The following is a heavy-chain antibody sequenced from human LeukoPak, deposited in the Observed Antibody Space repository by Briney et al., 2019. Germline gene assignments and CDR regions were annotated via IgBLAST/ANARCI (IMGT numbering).Heavy chain of an antibody. CDR1: GGSISSYY. V-gene: IGHV4-59*01. J-gene: IGHJ4*02. CDR2: ISYSGST. CDR3: ARGAYGSSWYFDY. D-gene: IGHD6-13*01. Sequence: SETLSLTCTVSGGSISSYYCSWIRQPPGKGLEWIGYISYSGSTNYNPSLKSRVTISEDTSKNQFSLKLSSVTAADTAVYYCARGAYGSSWYFDYCGQGTLVTVSS.